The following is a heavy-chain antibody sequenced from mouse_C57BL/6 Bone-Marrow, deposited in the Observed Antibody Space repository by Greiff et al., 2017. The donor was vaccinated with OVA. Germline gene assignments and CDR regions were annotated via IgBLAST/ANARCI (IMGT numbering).Heavy chain of an antibody. CDR3: ARNWDLDY. D-gene: IGHD4-1*01. Sequence: DVKLQESGPGLVKPSQSLSLTCSVTGYSITSGYYWNWIRQFPGNKLEWMGYISYDGSNNYNPSLKNRISITRDTSKNQFFLKLNSVTTEDTATYYCARNWDLDYWGQGTTLTVSS. J-gene: IGHJ2*01. CDR1: GYSITSGYY. CDR2: ISYDGSN. V-gene: IGHV3-6*01.